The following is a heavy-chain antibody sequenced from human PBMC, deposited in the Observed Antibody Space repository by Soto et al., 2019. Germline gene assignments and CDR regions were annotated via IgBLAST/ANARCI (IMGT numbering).Heavy chain of an antibody. V-gene: IGHV4-38-2*01. CDR1: GYSISSGYY. D-gene: IGHD6-6*01. Sequence: SETLSLTCAVSGYSISSGYYWGWIRQPPGKGLEWIGSIYHSGSTYYNPSLKSRVTISVDTSKNQFSLKLSSVTAADTAVYYCAIDVLAFDYWGQGTLVTVPS. CDR3: AIDVLAFDY. J-gene: IGHJ4*02. CDR2: IYHSGST.